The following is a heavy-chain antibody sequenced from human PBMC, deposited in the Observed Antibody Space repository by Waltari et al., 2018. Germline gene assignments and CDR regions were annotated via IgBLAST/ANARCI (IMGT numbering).Heavy chain of an antibody. D-gene: IGHD3-16*01. Sequence: QVHLQESGPGLVKPSETLSLPCTVSGDSISGNNAYWGLTRTPPGKGLEWIGSIVHTGKTVDNPSLKSRVTISVDTSKNQFSLKLSSVTGADTAVYYCVKTFNEYNYPRFFDFWGRGILVTVSS. J-gene: IGHJ2*01. CDR1: GDSISGNNAY. V-gene: IGHV4-39*01. CDR2: IVHTGKT. CDR3: VKTFNEYNYPRFFDF.